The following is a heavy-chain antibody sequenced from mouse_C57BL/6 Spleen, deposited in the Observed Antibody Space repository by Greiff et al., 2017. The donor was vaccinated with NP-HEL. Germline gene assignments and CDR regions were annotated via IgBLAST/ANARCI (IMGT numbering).Heavy chain of an antibody. V-gene: IGHV14-4*01. CDR1: GFNIKDDY. CDR2: IDPENGDT. Sequence: EVQLHQSGAELVRPGASVKLSCTASGFNIKDDYMHWVKQRPEQGLEWIGWIDPENGDTEYASKFQGKATITADTSSNTAYLQLSSLTSEDTAVYYCTTLYLYFDYWGQGTTLTVSS. D-gene: IGHD2-3*01. J-gene: IGHJ2*01. CDR3: TTLYLYFDY.